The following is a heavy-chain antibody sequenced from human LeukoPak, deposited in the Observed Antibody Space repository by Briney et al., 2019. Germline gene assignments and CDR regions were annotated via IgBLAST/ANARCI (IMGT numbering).Heavy chain of an antibody. CDR1: GGSISSYY. CDR3: AREGYSPYRLTYANHAFDI. CDR2: IYNSGST. V-gene: IGHV4-59*01. D-gene: IGHD5-18*01. J-gene: IGHJ3*02. Sequence: SETLSLTCTVSGGSISSYYWSWIRQSPGKGLEWIGYIYNSGSTNYKPSLKSRVTISVNTSKNQFSLKLSSVTAADTAVYYCAREGYSPYRLTYANHAFDIWGQGTMVTVSS.